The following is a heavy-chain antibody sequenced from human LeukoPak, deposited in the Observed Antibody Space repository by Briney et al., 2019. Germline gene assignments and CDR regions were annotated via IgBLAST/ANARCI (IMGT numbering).Heavy chain of an antibody. CDR2: ISVYNGNR. Sequence: GASVKVSCKASGYIFTSYGITWVRQAPGQGLEWMGWISVYNGNRNYAQKFQGRVTMTTDTSTSTAYMELRSLRSDDTAVYYCARGDLAPYYYYGMDVWGQGTTVTVSS. J-gene: IGHJ6*02. CDR3: ARGDLAPYYYYGMDV. D-gene: IGHD2-21*01. V-gene: IGHV1-18*01. CDR1: GYIFTSYG.